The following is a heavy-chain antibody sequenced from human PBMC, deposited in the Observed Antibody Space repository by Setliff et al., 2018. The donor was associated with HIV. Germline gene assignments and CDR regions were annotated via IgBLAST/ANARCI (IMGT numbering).Heavy chain of an antibody. CDR3: AREGTWESYFDA. D-gene: IGHD1-26*01. Sequence: SETLSLTCTISGDSINTDVVSWNWIRQPAGKGLEWIGHIYLTGNTNYNPSLKSRVTISLDSSKSQFSLMMTSLTTADTAVYYCAREGTWESYFDAWGQGLLVTVSS. J-gene: IGHJ4*02. CDR1: GDSINTDVVS. V-gene: IGHV4-61*09. CDR2: IYLTGNT.